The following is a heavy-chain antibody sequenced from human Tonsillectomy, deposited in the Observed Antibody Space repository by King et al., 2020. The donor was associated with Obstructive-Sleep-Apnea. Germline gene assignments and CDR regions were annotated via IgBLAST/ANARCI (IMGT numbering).Heavy chain of an antibody. CDR2: ILYDGSDK. V-gene: IGHV3-30*18. CDR3: AKDYSGYENHFQY. Sequence: VQLVESGGGVVQPGRSLRLSCAASVVTFSYYGMHWVRQAPGKGLGWVAVILYDGSDKYYADSVKGRFTISRDNSKNTLYLQKNSLRAEDTAVYYCAKDYSGYENHFQYWGQGTLVTVST. D-gene: IGHD5-12*01. CDR1: VVTFSYYG. J-gene: IGHJ4*02.